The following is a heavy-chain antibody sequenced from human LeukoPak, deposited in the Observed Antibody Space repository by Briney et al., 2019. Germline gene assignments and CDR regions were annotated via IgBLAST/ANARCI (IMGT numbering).Heavy chain of an antibody. CDR3: ARGGWDLDAFDI. V-gene: IGHV1-8*03. CDR2: MNPNSGNT. D-gene: IGHD1-26*01. CDR1: GYTFNTYG. J-gene: IGHJ3*02. Sequence: ASVKVSCKASGYTFNTYGITWVRQATGQGLEWMGWMNPNSGNTGYAQKFQGRVTITRNTSISTACMELSSLRSEDTAVYYCARGGWDLDAFDIWGQGTMVTVSS.